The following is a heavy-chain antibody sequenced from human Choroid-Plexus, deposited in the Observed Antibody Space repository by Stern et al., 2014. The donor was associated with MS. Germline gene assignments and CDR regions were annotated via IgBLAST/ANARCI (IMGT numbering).Heavy chain of an antibody. CDR2: INPNTGGT. D-gene: IGHD3-3*01. V-gene: IGHV1-2*02. J-gene: IGHJ6*02. Sequence: VQLVESRAEVKKPGASVKVSCKTSGYIFTGYYIHWVRQAPGKGLEWMAWINPNTGGTKYDQKFQGRVTMSRDTSISTAYVELSSLTSDDTAVYYCARDQRGITIFGVVTDYYYLGMDVWGQGTTVTVSS. CDR1: GYIFTGYY. CDR3: ARDQRGITIFGVVTDYYYLGMDV.